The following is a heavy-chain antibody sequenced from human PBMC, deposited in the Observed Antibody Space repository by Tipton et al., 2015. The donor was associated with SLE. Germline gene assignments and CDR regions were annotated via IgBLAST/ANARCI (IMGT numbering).Heavy chain of an antibody. V-gene: IGHV4-38-2*02. J-gene: IGHJ3*02. CDR3: ARDGPYDSSVTGAFDI. Sequence: TLSLTCAVSGYSISSGYYWCWIRQPPGKGLGWIGSIYHSGGTNYNPSLKSRVTISVDTSKNQFSLKLSSVTAADTAVYYCARDGPYDSSVTGAFDIWGQGTMVTVSS. CDR1: GYSISSGYY. CDR2: IYHSGGT. D-gene: IGHD3-22*01.